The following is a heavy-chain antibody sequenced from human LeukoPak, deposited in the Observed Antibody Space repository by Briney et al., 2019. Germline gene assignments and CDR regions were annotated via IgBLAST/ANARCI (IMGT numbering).Heavy chain of an antibody. Sequence: PGGPLRLSCAASGFTFGTYVMSWVRQAPGKGLEWVANIKPDGSETYYVDSVEGRFTISRDNAKKSLYLQMNSLRAEDTAVYYCARDLMEVAWGQGTLVTVSS. CDR1: GFTFGTYV. CDR3: ARDLMEVA. J-gene: IGHJ5*02. D-gene: IGHD2-8*01. CDR2: IKPDGSET. V-gene: IGHV3-7*01.